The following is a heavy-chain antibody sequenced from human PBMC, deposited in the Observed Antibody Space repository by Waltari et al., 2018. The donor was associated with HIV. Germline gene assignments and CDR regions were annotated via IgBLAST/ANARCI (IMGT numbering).Heavy chain of an antibody. J-gene: IGHJ4*02. CDR2: ILPNRGDT. CDR3: TRSDGMATTLLHY. Sequence: QVQLVQSGAEVKRPGASVTVSCKASGYTFSDYYIHWVRQAPGQGLEWMGWILPNRGDTRFAQEFQGRLTLTGDTSISTAYMELNRLTTDDTAVYYCTRSDGMATTLLHYWGQGTLVTVSS. CDR1: GYTFSDYY. D-gene: IGHD5-12*01. V-gene: IGHV1-2*02.